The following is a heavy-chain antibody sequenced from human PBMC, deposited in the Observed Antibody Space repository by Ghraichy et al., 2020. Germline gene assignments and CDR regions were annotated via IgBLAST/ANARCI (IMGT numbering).Heavy chain of an antibody. D-gene: IGHD6-13*01. CDR1: NGSITTYY. CDR3: ARRGSTWYVFNWFFDR. V-gene: IGHV4-59*08. Sequence: SETLSLTCSVSNGSITTYYWNWMRQSPGKGLEWIGSVHSSGSTNYNPSLQSRVALSIDTSKSQFSLSLSSVTAEDTAVYYCARRGSTWYVFNWFFDRWGRGTLVTV. J-gene: IGHJ2*01. CDR2: VHSSGST.